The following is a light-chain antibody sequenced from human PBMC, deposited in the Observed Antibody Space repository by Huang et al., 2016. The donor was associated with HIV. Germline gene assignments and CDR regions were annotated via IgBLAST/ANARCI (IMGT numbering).Light chain of an antibody. J-gene: IGKJ2*01. CDR2: AAS. Sequence: DIQMTQSPSSLSAAVGDRVTITCRASQSLSSYLNWYQQKPGKAPKRLIYAASSLQSGGPLRVSGSGSGTDFTRTISSLQPEDFATYYCQQSYSTLRYTFGEGTKLEIK. V-gene: IGKV1-39*01. CDR3: QQSYSTLRYT. CDR1: QSLSSY.